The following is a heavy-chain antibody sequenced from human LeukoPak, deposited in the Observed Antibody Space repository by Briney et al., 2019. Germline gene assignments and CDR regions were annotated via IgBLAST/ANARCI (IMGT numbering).Heavy chain of an antibody. Sequence: ASVKVSFKASGYTFSTYYMHWVRHAPRQGHELVGIINPSGGTTTYAQKFEGRVTMTRDTSTSTVYMELSSLRIEDTAVDYCSRGLCGSDNGYWGQGTMVTVAS. CDR1: GYTFSTYY. J-gene: IGHJ4*02. D-gene: IGHD1-26*01. CDR3: SRGLCGSDNGY. V-gene: IGHV1-46*01. CDR2: INPSGGTT.